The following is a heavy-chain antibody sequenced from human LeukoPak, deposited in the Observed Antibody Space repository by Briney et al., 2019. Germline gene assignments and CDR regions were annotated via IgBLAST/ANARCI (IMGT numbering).Heavy chain of an antibody. V-gene: IGHV4-59*11. CDR3: ARVLAIFGLDTTDFYMDV. D-gene: IGHD3/OR15-3a*01. CDR2: TSGSI. CDR1: GASISSHY. Sequence: PSETLSLTCAVSGASISSHYWSWIRQPPGKGLERIGYTSGSISDNPSLKSRVAVSVDPSQNQVSLSPTSVTAADTAVYYCARVLAIFGLDTTDFYMDVGGKGTTVTVSS. J-gene: IGHJ6*03.